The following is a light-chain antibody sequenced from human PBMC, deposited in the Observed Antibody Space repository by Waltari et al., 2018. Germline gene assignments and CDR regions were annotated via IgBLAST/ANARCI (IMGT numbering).Light chain of an antibody. CDR3: QQYDSYLYT. J-gene: IGKJ2*01. Sequence: DIQMTQSPSTLSASVGDRVPITCRASQSVSTWLAWYQQKPGKAPKLLIYKASSLRSGVPSRFSGSGSGTEFTLTISSLQPDDFATYYCQQYDSYLYTFGQGTKVEIQ. V-gene: IGKV1-5*03. CDR2: KAS. CDR1: QSVSTW.